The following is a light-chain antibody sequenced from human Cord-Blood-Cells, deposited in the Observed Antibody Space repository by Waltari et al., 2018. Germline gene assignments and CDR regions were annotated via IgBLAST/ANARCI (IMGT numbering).Light chain of an antibody. CDR2: AAS. CDR1: QSISSY. CDR3: QQSYSTPPIT. V-gene: IGKV1-39*01. Sequence: DIQMTQSPSSLSASVGDRGTITCRASQSISSYLNWYQQKPGKAPNLLIYAASSLQSGVPSRFSGSGSGTDCTLTISSLQPEDFATYYCQQSYSTPPITFGQGTRLEIK. J-gene: IGKJ5*01.